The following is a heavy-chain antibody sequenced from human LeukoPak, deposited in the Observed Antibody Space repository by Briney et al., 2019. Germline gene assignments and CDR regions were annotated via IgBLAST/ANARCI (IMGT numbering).Heavy chain of an antibody. Sequence: SETLSLTCTVSGGSISSYYWSWIRQPAGKGLEWIGRIYTSGSTNYNPSLNSRVTISVDTSKNQFSLKLSSVTAADTAVYYCARVRTTGWFDPWGQGTLVTVSS. D-gene: IGHD4-17*01. V-gene: IGHV4-4*07. CDR1: GGSISSYY. J-gene: IGHJ5*02. CDR3: ARVRTTGWFDP. CDR2: IYTSGST.